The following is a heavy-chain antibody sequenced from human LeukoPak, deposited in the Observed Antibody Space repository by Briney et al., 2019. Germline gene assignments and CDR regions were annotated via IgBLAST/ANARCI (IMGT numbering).Heavy chain of an antibody. CDR3: ARGYDFWSGYLPWYFDY. V-gene: IGHV1-8*03. J-gene: IGHJ4*02. D-gene: IGHD3-3*01. CDR2: MNPNSGNT. CDR1: GYTFTSYD. Sequence: ASVKVSCKASGYTFTSYDIDWVRQATGQGLEWMGWMNPNSGNTGYAQKFQGRVTITRNTSISTAYMELSSLRSEDTAVYYCARGYDFWSGYLPWYFDYWGQGTLVTVSS.